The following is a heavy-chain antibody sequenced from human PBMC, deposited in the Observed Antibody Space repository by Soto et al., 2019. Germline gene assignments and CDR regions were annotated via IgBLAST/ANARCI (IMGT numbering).Heavy chain of an antibody. J-gene: IGHJ4*02. CDR1: GGTFSSYA. V-gene: IGHV1-69*12. Sequence: QVQLVQSGAEVKKPGSSVKVSCKASGGTFSSYAISWVRQAPGQGLEWMGGIIPIFGTANYAQKFQGRVTITADESTRTAYMELSSLRSEDTAVYYCATQLTSSSIAPLVDYWGQGTLVTVSS. CDR2: IIPIFGTA. CDR3: ATQLTSSSIAPLVDY. D-gene: IGHD6-6*01.